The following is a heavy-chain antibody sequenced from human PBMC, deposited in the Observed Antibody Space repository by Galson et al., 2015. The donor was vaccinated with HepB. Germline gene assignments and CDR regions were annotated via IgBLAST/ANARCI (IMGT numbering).Heavy chain of an antibody. CDR2: ISYSEST. V-gene: IGHV4-31*03. CDR1: GGSISSGGYY. J-gene: IGHJ5*02. D-gene: IGHD2-15*01. CDR3: ARGGRYCRGGSCSWFDP. Sequence: TLSLTCTVSGGSISSGGYYWSWIRQHPGKGLEWIGFISYSESTYYSPSLRSRVTISVDTSKNQFSLKLSSVTAADTAVYYCARGGRYCRGGSCSWFDPWGQGTLVTVSS.